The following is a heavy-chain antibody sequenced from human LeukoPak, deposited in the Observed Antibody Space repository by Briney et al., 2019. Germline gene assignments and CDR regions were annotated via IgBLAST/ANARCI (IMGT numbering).Heavy chain of an antibody. Sequence: ASVKVSCKASGYTFTSYGISWVRLATGQGLEWVGWMNPNSGNTGYAQKFQGRVTMTRNTSVSTAYMDLSSLRSEDTAVYYCARGSSGDYSVSGSAWFDPWGQGTLVTVSS. CDR1: GYTFTSYG. V-gene: IGHV1-8*02. D-gene: IGHD3-10*01. J-gene: IGHJ5*02. CDR3: ARGSSGDYSVSGSAWFDP. CDR2: MNPNSGNT.